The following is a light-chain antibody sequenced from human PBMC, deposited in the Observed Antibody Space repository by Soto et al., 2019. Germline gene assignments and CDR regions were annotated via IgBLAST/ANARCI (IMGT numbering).Light chain of an antibody. CDR1: SSDIGNYNS. CDR3: AAWDDSLNGRV. CDR2: EVT. V-gene: IGLV2-14*01. J-gene: IGLJ3*02. Sequence: QSALTQPASVSGSPGQSITIPCTGTSSDIGNYNSVSWYQQHPGKAPKLIIFEVTNRPSGVSDRFSGSKSGNTASLTISGLQADDEADYYCAAWDDSLNGRVFGGGTKLTVL.